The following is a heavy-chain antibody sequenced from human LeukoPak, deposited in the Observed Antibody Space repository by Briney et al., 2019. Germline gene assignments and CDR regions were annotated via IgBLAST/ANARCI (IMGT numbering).Heavy chain of an antibody. D-gene: IGHD6-6*01. CDR2: VDPDDGET. CDR3: ATDSGAARPYYYYYYMDV. V-gene: IGHV1-69-2*01. Sequence: ASVKVSYKVSGYTFTDYYMHWVQQAPGKGLEWMGLVDPDDGETIYAEKFQGRVTITADTSTDTAYMELSSLRSEDTAVYYCATDSGAARPYYYYYYMDVWGKGTTVTVSS. CDR1: GYTFTDYY. J-gene: IGHJ6*03.